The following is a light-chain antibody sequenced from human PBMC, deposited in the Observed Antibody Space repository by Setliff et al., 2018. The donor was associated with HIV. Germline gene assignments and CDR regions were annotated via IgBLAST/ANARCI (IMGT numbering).Light chain of an antibody. CDR2: EVI. J-gene: IGLJ1*01. CDR3: SSFTSSGTYV. Sequence: QSALTQPASVSGSPGQSITISCTGASSDVGGYNYVSWYQQHPGKAPKLMIYEVINRPSGVSNRFSASKSGNPASLTISGLQAEDEADYYCSSFTSSGTYVFGTGTKFTV. V-gene: IGLV2-14*01. CDR1: SSDVGGYNY.